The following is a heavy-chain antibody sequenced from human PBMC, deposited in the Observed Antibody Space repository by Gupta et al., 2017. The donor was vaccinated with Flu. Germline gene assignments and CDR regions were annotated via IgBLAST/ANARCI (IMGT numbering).Heavy chain of an antibody. CDR1: GFTFTTNS. CDR2: ISGSSDYI. J-gene: IGHJ5*02. CDR3: ARCEPRCHKGRFEP. V-gene: IGHV3-21*02. Sequence: EVQVVESGGGLVKPGGSLRLSCAASGFTFTTNSMAWLRQAPGKGLEWVSSISGSSDYIFYADSVKGRFTISRDNTKNSLYLQLNSLRVEDTAIYYGARCEPRCHKGRFEPWGQGTLVSVSS.